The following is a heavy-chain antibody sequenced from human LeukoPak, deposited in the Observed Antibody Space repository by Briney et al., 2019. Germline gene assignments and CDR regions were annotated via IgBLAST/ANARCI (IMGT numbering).Heavy chain of an antibody. CDR2: IYHSGST. J-gene: IGHJ5*02. V-gene: IGHV4-38-2*02. CDR1: GYSISSGYY. Sequence: PSETLSLTCAVSGYSISSGYYWGWIRQPPGKGLEWIGSIYHSGSTYYNPSLKSRVTISVDTSKNQFSLKPSSVTAADTAVYYCARDLTGYEGSNWFDPWGQGTLVTVSS. CDR3: ARDLTGYEGSNWFDP. D-gene: IGHD7-27*01.